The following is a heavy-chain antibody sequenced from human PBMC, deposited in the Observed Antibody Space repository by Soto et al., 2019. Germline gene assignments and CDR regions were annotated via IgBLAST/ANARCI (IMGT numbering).Heavy chain of an antibody. Sequence: PGGSLRLSCAASGFTFSSYAMSWVRQAPGKGLEWVSAISGSGGSTYYADSVKGRFTISRDNSKNTLYLQMNSLRAEDTAVYYCAKGQSTVTTFAPAFDIWGQGTMVTVSS. CDR3: AKGQSTVTTFAPAFDI. V-gene: IGHV3-23*01. J-gene: IGHJ3*02. D-gene: IGHD4-17*01. CDR1: GFTFSSYA. CDR2: ISGSGGST.